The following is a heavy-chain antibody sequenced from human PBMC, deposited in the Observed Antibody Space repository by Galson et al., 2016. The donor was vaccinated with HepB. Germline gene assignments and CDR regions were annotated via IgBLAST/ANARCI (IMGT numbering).Heavy chain of an antibody. CDR1: GASINASNW. D-gene: IGHD2-2*01. J-gene: IGHJ5*02. V-gene: IGHV4-4*02. CDR3: ARAAVVPGARMLFDP. Sequence: SETLSLTCTVSGASINASNWWTWVRQSPGKGLEWIGEIYHTGTSNNNPFLNSRFTLSIDKSKNQFSLNITSIIAADTAVYYCARAAVVPGARMLFDPRGQGTLVTVSS. CDR2: IYHTGTS.